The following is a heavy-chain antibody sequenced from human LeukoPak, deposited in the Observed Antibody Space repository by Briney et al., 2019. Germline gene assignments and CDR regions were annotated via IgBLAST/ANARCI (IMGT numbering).Heavy chain of an antibody. Sequence: ASVKVSCKASGYTFTSYYMHWVRQAPGQGLEWMGIINPSGGSTSYAQKFQGRVTMTRDMSTSTVYMELSILRSEDTAVYYCTSAHGDYNWFDPWGQGTLVTVSS. CDR3: TSAHGDYNWFDP. V-gene: IGHV1-46*01. D-gene: IGHD4-17*01. J-gene: IGHJ5*02. CDR1: GYTFTSYY. CDR2: INPSGGST.